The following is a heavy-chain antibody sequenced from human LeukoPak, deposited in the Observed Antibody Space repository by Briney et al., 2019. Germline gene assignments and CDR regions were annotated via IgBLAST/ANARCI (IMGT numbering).Heavy chain of an antibody. D-gene: IGHD3-22*01. CDR3: SRDPHYYDSSGYYYVFDAFDI. CDR2: IRSKAYGGTT. V-gene: IGHV3-49*04. J-gene: IGHJ3*02. Sequence: GGSLRLSRTASGFTFGDYAMGWVRQAPGKGLEWVGFIRSKAYGGTTQYAASVEGRFTISRDDSKSIAYLQMNSLKTEDTAVYYCSRDPHYYDSSGYYYVFDAFDIWGQGTMVTVSS. CDR1: GFTFGDYA.